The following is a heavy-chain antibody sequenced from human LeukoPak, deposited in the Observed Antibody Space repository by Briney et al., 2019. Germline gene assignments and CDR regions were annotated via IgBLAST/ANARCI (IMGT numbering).Heavy chain of an antibody. CDR3: AKDRHGDYASLY. Sequence: GGSLPPASAASGFIFGSYGIHWVRQAPDKGLEWVAFTPYHGVSRYYAESVKGRFTISRDNSNNTLYLQMNSLKIEDTAVYHCAKDRHGDYASLYWGEGTLGFVSS. V-gene: IGHV3-30*02. J-gene: IGHJ4*02. CDR1: GFIFGSYG. D-gene: IGHD4-17*01. CDR2: TPYHGVSR.